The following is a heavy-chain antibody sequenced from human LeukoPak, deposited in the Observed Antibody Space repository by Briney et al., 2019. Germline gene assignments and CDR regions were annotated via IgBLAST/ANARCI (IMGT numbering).Heavy chain of an antibody. Sequence: SETLSLTCTVSGYSISSGYYWGWIRQPPGKGLEWIGSIYHSGSTYYNPSLKSRVTISVDTSKNQFSLKLSSVTAADTAVYYCARYSGSHFFDYWGQGTLVTVSS. V-gene: IGHV4-38-2*02. CDR3: ARYSGSHFFDY. D-gene: IGHD1-26*01. CDR2: IYHSGST. CDR1: GYSISSGYY. J-gene: IGHJ4*02.